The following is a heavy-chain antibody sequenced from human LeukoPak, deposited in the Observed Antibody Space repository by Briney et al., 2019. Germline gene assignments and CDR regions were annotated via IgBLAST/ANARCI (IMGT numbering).Heavy chain of an antibody. CDR2: ISGSGGST. V-gene: IGHV3-23*01. Sequence: GGSLRLSCAASGFTFSSYGMSWVRQAPGKGLEWVSAISGSGGSTYYADSVKGRFTISRDNSKNTLYLQMNSLRAEDTAVYYCARGRGSSSSWPLQSYYYYMDVWGKGTTVTISS. CDR1: GFTFSSYG. J-gene: IGHJ6*03. D-gene: IGHD6-13*01. CDR3: ARGRGSSSSWPLQSYYYYMDV.